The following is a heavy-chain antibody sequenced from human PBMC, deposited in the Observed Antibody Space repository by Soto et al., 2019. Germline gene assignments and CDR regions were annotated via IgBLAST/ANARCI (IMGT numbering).Heavy chain of an antibody. Sequence: SAALSLTGAVSGDSISNGGYYWSWLRLHPGKGPEWIGYIYHSGSTYYNPSLKSRVSISVDTSKNQFSLRLSSVTAADTAVYYCARVWSRPQENWFDPWGQGTLVTVSS. CDR1: GDSISNGGYY. CDR2: IYHSGST. J-gene: IGHJ5*02. CDR3: ARVWSRPQENWFDP. D-gene: IGHD3-3*01. V-gene: IGHV4-31*11.